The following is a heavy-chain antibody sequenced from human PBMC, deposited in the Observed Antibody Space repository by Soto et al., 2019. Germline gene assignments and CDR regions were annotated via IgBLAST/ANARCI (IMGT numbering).Heavy chain of an antibody. D-gene: IGHD3-10*01. V-gene: IGHV4-59*01. J-gene: IGHJ3*02. CDR2: VYFSGNS. Sequence: PSETLSLTCTISGGSISNYYWSWIRQTPGKGLEGIGYVYFSGNSNYNPSLQSRVSISVEMSKNQFSLKLSSATAADNAMYYCAREVDKDVGSLGFFDAFDIWGPGTKVTVS. CDR3: AREVDKDVGSLGFFDAFDI. CDR1: GGSISNYY.